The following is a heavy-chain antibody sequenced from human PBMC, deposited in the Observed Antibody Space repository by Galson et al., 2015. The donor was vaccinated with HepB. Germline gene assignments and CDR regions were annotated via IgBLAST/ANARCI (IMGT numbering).Heavy chain of an antibody. V-gene: IGHV3-23*01. J-gene: IGHJ4*02. Sequence: SLRLSCAASGFTFSYYAMSWVRQAPGKGLEWISAITPSGDNTYSADSMKGRFTISRDNSRNTLFLQMNSLGAGDTAIYFCAKVFPEKTDGWYRQALYYFDSWGQGTRVTVSS. CDR1: GFTFSYYA. CDR2: ITPSGDNT. D-gene: IGHD6-19*01. CDR3: AKVFPEKTDGWYRQALYYFDS.